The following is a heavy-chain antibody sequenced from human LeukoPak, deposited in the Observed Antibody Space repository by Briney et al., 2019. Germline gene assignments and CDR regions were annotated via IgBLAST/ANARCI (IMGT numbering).Heavy chain of an antibody. CDR1: GFTFDDYT. J-gene: IGHJ3*02. D-gene: IGHD1-14*01. CDR2: ITWDGGST. V-gene: IGHV3-43*01. Sequence: GGSLRLSCAASGFTFDDYTMHWVRHAPGKGLEWVSFITWDGGSTYYADSVKGRFTISRDNNKNSLYLQMNSLRPEDTALYYCAKPRNDDEKALDIWGQGTMVSVSS. CDR3: AKPRNDDEKALDI.